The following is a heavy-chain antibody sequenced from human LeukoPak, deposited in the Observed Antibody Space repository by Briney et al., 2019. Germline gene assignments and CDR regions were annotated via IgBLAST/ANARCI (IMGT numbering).Heavy chain of an antibody. CDR3: ARTYCSSGVCSYFDL. V-gene: IGHV2-70*04. Sequence: SGPALVRLTQPLTLTCTFSGVSLSTSGMHGSWIRQPPGKALEWLARIEWDEDKFSNTSLKTRLTIPKDPSKTQVVLTMTNMDSVDTATYYCARTYCSSGVCSYFDLWGRGTLVTVSS. CDR1: GVSLSTSGMH. D-gene: IGHD2-8*01. CDR2: IEWDEDK. J-gene: IGHJ2*01.